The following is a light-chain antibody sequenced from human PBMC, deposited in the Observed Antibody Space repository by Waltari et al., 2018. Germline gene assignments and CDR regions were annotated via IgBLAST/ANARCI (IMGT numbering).Light chain of an antibody. V-gene: IGKV4-1*01. J-gene: IGKJ1*01. Sequence: DIVMTQSPDSLAVSLGERVTINGKSNQSVLYTPNNKNYLVWYQQKPGQPPQLLIYWASTLQSGVPDRFRGSGAGIDFTLTINRLQAEAVAVYYCQQYARIPRPFGLGTKVEIK. CDR3: QQYARIPRP. CDR2: WAS. CDR1: QSVLYTPNNKNY.